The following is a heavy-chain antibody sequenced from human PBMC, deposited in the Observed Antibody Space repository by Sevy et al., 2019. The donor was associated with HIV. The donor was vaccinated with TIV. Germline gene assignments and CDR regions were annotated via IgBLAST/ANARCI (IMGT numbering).Heavy chain of an antibody. CDR1: GFTFSSYA. D-gene: IGHD3-10*01. CDR3: VKGGYYYGSGSYDAFDI. J-gene: IGHJ3*02. Sequence: GGSLRLSCSASGFTFSSYAMHWVRQAPGKGLEYVSAISRNGGSTYYADSVKGRFTISRDNSKNTLYLQMSSLRAEDTAVYYCVKGGYYYGSGSYDAFDIWGQGTMVTVSS. V-gene: IGHV3-64D*06. CDR2: ISRNGGST.